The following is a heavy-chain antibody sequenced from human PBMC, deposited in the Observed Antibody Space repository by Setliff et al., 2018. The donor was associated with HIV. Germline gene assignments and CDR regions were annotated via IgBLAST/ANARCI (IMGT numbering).Heavy chain of an antibody. CDR3: ATDFSISA. V-gene: IGHV3-7*01. D-gene: IGHD2-2*01. CDR1: GFTFSYRW. J-gene: IGHJ1*01. CDR2: IKGDGSEK. Sequence: GGSLRLSCAASGFTFSYRWMTWVRQAPGKGLEWVANIKGDGSEKYYVDSVKGRFTISRDNAKNSLYLQMNSLRAEDTAIYYCATDFSISAWGQGTLVT.